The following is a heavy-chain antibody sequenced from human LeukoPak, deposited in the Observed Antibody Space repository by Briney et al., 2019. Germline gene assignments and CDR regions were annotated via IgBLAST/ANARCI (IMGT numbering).Heavy chain of an antibody. CDR3: AKDLDDHGSGTCFDY. J-gene: IGHJ4*02. V-gene: IGHV3-30*18. Sequence: PGGSLRLSCAASGFTFRSYAIHWVRQAPGKGLDWVAVISYDGRNKYYSDSVKGRFTISRDNSKNTLFLQMNSLRAEDTAVYYCAKDLDDHGSGTCFDYWGQGTLVTVSS. D-gene: IGHD3-10*01. CDR2: ISYDGRNK. CDR1: GFTFRSYA.